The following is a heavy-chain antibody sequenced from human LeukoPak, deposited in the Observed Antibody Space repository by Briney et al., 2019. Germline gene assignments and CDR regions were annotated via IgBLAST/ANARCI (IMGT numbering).Heavy chain of an antibody. J-gene: IGHJ5*02. CDR3: AKDLDRGYCSGGSCYPNWFDP. V-gene: IGHV3-30*18. CDR2: ISYDGSNK. D-gene: IGHD2-15*01. CDR1: GFTFSSYS. Sequence: GRSLRLSCAASGFTFSSYSMHWVRQAPGKGLEWVAVISYDGSNKYYADSVKGRFTISRDNSKNTLYLQMNSLRAEDTAVYYCAKDLDRGYCSGGSCYPNWFDPWGQGTLVTVSS.